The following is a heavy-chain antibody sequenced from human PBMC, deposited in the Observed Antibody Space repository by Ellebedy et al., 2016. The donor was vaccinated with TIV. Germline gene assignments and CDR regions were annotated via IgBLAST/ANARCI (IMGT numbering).Heavy chain of an antibody. CDR2: ISYSGST. V-gene: IGHV4-59*12. J-gene: IGHJ5*02. Sequence: MPSETLSLTCTVSGGSISPYYWSWIRQPPGKGLEWIGYISYSGSTNYNYSLKSRVTISVDRSKNQFSLKLSSVTAADTAVYYCARAPSLYCSGGSCKQYNWFDPWGQGTLVTVSS. CDR3: ARAPSLYCSGGSCKQYNWFDP. CDR1: GGSISPYY. D-gene: IGHD2-15*01.